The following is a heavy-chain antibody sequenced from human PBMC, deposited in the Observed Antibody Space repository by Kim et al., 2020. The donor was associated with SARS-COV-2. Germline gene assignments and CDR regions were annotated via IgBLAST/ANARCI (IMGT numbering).Heavy chain of an antibody. D-gene: IGHD3-10*01. V-gene: IGHV3-33*01. CDR1: GFTFSSYG. J-gene: IGHJ6*02. CDR2: IWYDGSNK. Sequence: GGSLRLSCAASGFTFSSYGMHWVRQAPGKGLEWVAVIWYDGSNKYYADSVKGRFTISRDNSKNTLYLQMNSLRAEDTAVYYCARDLSSGMVHSSLVSYLNYYYYGMDVWGQGTTVTVSS. CDR3: ARDLSSGMVHSSLVSYLNYYYYGMDV.